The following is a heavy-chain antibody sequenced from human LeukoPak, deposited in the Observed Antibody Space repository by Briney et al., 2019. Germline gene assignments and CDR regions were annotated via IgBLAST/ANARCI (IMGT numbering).Heavy chain of an antibody. CDR2: INGDNGNT. V-gene: IGHV1-3*03. D-gene: IGHD6-19*01. Sequence: ASVKVSLKASGYPLNSYALHLGRQAPGQRLGWGGCINGDNGNTQYSQKFQGRVTFIRDTSASTAYMELSSLTSEDMAVFYCARGGPNSGGWTLDHWGQGTLVSVSS. J-gene: IGHJ4*02. CDR1: GYPLNSYA. CDR3: ARGGPNSGGWTLDH.